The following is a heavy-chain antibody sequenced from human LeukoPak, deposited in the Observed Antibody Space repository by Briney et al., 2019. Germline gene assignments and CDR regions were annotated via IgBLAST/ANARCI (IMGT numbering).Heavy chain of an antibody. V-gene: IGHV1-18*01. Sequence: ASVKLSCKASGYDFTNYGISWVRQARGQGLEWMGWIRVYNGNTNYAQKVKGRVSMTTDTPTSTAYMELRNLRSDDTAVYYCARYASGNYYSSSETFYYYYMDVWGKGTTVTVPS. CDR2: IRVYNGNT. CDR1: GYDFTNYG. CDR3: ARYASGNYYSSSETFYYYYMDV. J-gene: IGHJ6*03. D-gene: IGHD3-10*01.